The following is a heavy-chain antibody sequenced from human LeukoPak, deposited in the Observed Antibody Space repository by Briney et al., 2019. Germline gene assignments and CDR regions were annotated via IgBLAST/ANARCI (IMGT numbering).Heavy chain of an antibody. CDR2: IIPIFGTA. J-gene: IGHJ5*02. Sequence: SVKVSCKASGNTFTSYDISWVRQAPGQGLEWMGGIIPIFGTANYAQKFQGRVTITADESTSTAYMELSSLRSEDTAVYYCARDLEAAAGTNWFDPWGQGTLVTVSS. CDR1: GNTFTSYD. V-gene: IGHV1-69*13. D-gene: IGHD6-13*01. CDR3: ARDLEAAAGTNWFDP.